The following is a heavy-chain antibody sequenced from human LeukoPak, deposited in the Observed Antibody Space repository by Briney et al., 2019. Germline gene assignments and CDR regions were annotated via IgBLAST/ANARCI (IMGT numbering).Heavy chain of an antibody. CDR1: GFTFSKAW. Sequence: PGGSLRLSCAASGFTFSKAWMSWVRQAPGKGLEWVGRIKSKTEAGTTDYAAPVKGRFTISRDDSKNTLYLQMNSLKTEDTAVYYCTTDMYYDFWSGYLARKWGQGTLVTVSS. V-gene: IGHV3-15*01. J-gene: IGHJ4*02. CDR3: TTDMYYDFWSGYLARK. CDR2: IKSKTEAGTT. D-gene: IGHD3-3*01.